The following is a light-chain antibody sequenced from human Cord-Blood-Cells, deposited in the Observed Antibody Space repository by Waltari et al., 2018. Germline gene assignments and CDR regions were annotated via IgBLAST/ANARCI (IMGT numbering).Light chain of an antibody. CDR2: YKSDSDK. CDR3: MIWHSSAWV. V-gene: IGLV5-45*01. J-gene: IGLJ3*02. Sequence: QAVLTQPASLSASPGASASLTCTLRSGINVGTYRIYWYQQKPGSPPQYLLRYKSDSDKQQGSGVPSRFYGSKDASANAGILLISGLQSEDDADYYCMIWHSSAWVFGGGTKLTVL. CDR1: SGINVGTYR.